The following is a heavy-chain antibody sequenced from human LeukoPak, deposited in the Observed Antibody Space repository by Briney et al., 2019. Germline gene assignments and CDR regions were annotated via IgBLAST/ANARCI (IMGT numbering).Heavy chain of an antibody. Sequence: SETLSLTCTVYGGSISSSSYYWGWIRQPPGKGLEWIGSIYHSGSTYYNPSLKSRVTISVDTSKDQFSLKLSSVTAADTAVYYCARPQRGYWGQGTLVTVSS. CDR2: IYHSGST. J-gene: IGHJ4*02. V-gene: IGHV4-39*07. D-gene: IGHD6-25*01. CDR3: ARPQRGY. CDR1: GGSISSSSYY.